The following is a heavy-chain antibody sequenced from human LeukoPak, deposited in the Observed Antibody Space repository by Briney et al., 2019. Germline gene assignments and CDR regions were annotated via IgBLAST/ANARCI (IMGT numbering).Heavy chain of an antibody. V-gene: IGHV4-61*05. CDR3: ARTTAEAFDI. Sequence: PSETLSLTCTVSGGSISSSDYYWGWIRQPPGKGLEWIGYIYYSGSTNYNPSLKSRVTISVDTSKNQFSLKLSSVTAADTAVYYCARTTAEAFDIWGQGTMVTVSS. CDR2: IYYSGST. J-gene: IGHJ3*02. CDR1: GGSISSSDYY. D-gene: IGHD1-26*01.